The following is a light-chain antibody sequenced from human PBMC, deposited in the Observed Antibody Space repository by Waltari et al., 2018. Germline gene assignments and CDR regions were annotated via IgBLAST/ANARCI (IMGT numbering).Light chain of an antibody. CDR3: QQSYSTPLT. Sequence: DIQLFHYPSSLSASVGERLAITCRASQGISTYLNWYQQKAGTAPKLLIYVASSLQSRVPSRFSGSGSGTEFTLTISSLQPEDFATYYCQQSYSTPLTFGGGTKVEIK. CDR1: QGISTY. CDR2: VAS. V-gene: IGKV1-39*01. J-gene: IGKJ4*01.